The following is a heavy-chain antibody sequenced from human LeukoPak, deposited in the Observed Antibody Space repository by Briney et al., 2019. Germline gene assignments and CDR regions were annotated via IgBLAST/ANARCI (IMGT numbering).Heavy chain of an antibody. CDR3: ARGLTYYYGSGSSRFDY. Sequence: PSETLSLTCAVYGGSFSGYYWSWICQPPGKGLEWIGEINHSGSTNYNPSLKSRVTISVDTSKNQFSLKLSSVTAADTAVYYCARGLTYYYGSGSSRFDYWGQGTLVTVSS. J-gene: IGHJ4*02. D-gene: IGHD3-10*01. CDR2: INHSGST. V-gene: IGHV4-34*01. CDR1: GGSFSGYY.